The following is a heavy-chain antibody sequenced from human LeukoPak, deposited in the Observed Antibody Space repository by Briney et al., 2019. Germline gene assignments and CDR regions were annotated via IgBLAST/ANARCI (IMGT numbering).Heavy chain of an antibody. CDR1: GFTFSSYG. CDR2: ISYDGSNK. CDR3: AKSYGDYGYFDY. V-gene: IGHV3-30*18. Sequence: GGSLRLSCAASGFTFSSYGIHWVRQAPGKGLEWVAVISYDGSNKYYADSVKGRFTISRDNSKNTLYLQMNSLRAEDTAVYYCAKSYGDYGYFDYWGQGTLVTVSS. D-gene: IGHD4-17*01. J-gene: IGHJ4*02.